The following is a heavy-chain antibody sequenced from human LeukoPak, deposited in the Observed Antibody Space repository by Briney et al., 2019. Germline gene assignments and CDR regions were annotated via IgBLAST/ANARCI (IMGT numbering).Heavy chain of an antibody. CDR1: GGTLSSYA. Sequence: GASVKVSCKASGGTLSSYAISWVRQAPGQGLEWMGGIIPIFGTANYAQKFQGRVTITADESTSTAYMELSSLRSEDTAVYYCARDHWGVGARVPYYYMDVWGKGTTVTISS. J-gene: IGHJ6*03. D-gene: IGHD1-26*01. CDR2: IIPIFGTA. V-gene: IGHV1-69*13. CDR3: ARDHWGVGARVPYYYMDV.